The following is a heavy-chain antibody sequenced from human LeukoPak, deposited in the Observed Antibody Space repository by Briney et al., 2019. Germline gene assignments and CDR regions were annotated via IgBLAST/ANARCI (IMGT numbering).Heavy chain of an antibody. Sequence: ASVKVSCKASGYTFTGYYMHWVRQAPGQGLEWMGWINPNSGGTNYAQKVQGRVTLTTDTSTTTAYMELRSLTSDDTAVYYCARDPDGDHDFDYWGQGTLATVSS. V-gene: IGHV1-2*02. CDR1: GYTFTGYY. D-gene: IGHD4-17*01. CDR3: ARDPDGDHDFDY. J-gene: IGHJ4*02. CDR2: INPNSGGT.